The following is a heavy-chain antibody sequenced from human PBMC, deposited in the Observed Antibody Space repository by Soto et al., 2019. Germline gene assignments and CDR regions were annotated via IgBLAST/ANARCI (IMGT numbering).Heavy chain of an antibody. CDR3: ARGSSGYPFDY. CDR2: ISYDGSNK. V-gene: IGHV3-30-3*01. Sequence: QVQLVESGGGVVQPGRSLRLSCAASGFTFSSYAMHWVRQAPGKGLEWVAVISYDGSNKYYADSVKGRFTISRDNSKNTLYLQMNSLRAEDTAVYYCARGSSGYPFDYWGQGTLVTVSS. J-gene: IGHJ4*02. CDR1: GFTFSSYA. D-gene: IGHD3-22*01.